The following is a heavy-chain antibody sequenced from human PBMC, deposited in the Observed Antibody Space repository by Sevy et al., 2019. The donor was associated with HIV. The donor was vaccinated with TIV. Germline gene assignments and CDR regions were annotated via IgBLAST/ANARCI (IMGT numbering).Heavy chain of an antibody. J-gene: IGHJ5*02. Sequence: GGSLRLSCAASGFTFSSYAMSWVRQAPGKGLEWVSAISGSGGSTYYADSVKGRFTISRDNSKNTLYLQMNSLRAEDTAVYYCAKDAKYSSSWSVTAKNWFDPWGQGTLVTVSS. D-gene: IGHD6-13*01. V-gene: IGHV3-23*01. CDR2: ISGSGGST. CDR1: GFTFSSYA. CDR3: AKDAKYSSSWSVTAKNWFDP.